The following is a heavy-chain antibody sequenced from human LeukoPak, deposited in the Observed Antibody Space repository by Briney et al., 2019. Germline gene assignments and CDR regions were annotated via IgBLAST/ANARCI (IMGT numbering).Heavy chain of an antibody. D-gene: IGHD3-22*01. CDR3: ARESEYDDSIGYYYDRVYYFDY. CDR2: ISAYNGNT. CDR1: GYTFTSYG. J-gene: IGHJ4*02. V-gene: IGHV1-18*01. Sequence: GASVKVSCKASGYTFTSYGISWVRQAPGQGLEWMGWISAYNGNTNYAQKLQGRVTMTTDTSTSTAYMELRSLRSDDTAVYYCARESEYDDSIGYYYDRVYYFDYWGQGTLVTVSS.